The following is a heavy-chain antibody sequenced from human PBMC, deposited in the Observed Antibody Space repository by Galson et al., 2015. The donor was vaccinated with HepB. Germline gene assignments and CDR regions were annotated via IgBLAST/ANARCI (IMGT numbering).Heavy chain of an antibody. CDR1: GFTFDDYT. J-gene: IGHJ1*01. CDR2: ISWDGGST. CDR3: AKDNIQGWVSSWSVIRVTGSHFQH. Sequence: SLRLSCAASGFTFDDYTMHWVRQAPGKGLEWVSLISWDGGSTYYADSVKGRFTISRDNSKNSLYLQMNSLRTEDTALYYCAKDNIQGWVSSWSVIRVTGSHFQHWGQGTLVTVSS. V-gene: IGHV3-43*01. D-gene: IGHD6-13*01.